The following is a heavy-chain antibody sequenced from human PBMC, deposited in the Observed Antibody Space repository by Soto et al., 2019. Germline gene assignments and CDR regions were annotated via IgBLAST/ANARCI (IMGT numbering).Heavy chain of an antibody. CDR1: GFTFGDSY. J-gene: IGHJ5*02. V-gene: IGHV3-11*06. CDR2: ISPGSRYP. Sequence: PGGSLRLSCAGSGFTFGDSYMSWIRQAPGKGLEWLSYISPGSRYPAYADSVKGRFTISRDNARRSLFLQMTSLTAEDTAMYYCVRGGGGGLFEPWGQGTMVTVPQ. CDR3: VRGGGGGLFEP. D-gene: IGHD2-15*01.